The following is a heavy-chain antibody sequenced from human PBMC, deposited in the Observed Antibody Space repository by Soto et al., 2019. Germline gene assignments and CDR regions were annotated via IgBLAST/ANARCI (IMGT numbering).Heavy chain of an antibody. CDR2: IIPIFGTA. J-gene: IGHJ4*02. V-gene: IGHV1-69*01. Sequence: QVQLVQSGAEVKQPGSSVKVSCKASGGTFSSYAISWVRQTPGQGLEWMGGIIPIFGTANYAQKFQGRVTITADESTSTDYMELSSLRSEDTAVDYCARGASYSYGLYDYWGQGTLVTVSS. CDR3: ARGASYSYGLYDY. D-gene: IGHD5-18*01. CDR1: GGTFSSYA.